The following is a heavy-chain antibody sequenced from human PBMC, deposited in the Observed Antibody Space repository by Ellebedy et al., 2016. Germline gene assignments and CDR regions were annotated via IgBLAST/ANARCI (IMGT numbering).Heavy chain of an antibody. CDR1: AFTFSSFA. CDR2: ISASGGGT. Sequence: GGSLRLSXTASAFTFSSFAMSWVRQAPGKGLEWVSSISASGGGTHYAGSVKGRFSISRDNSKNTMYLQMNSLRAEDTARYYCAKWDSNNYHYLDSWGQGTLVTVSS. J-gene: IGHJ4*02. D-gene: IGHD1-1*01. CDR3: AKWDSNNYHYLDS. V-gene: IGHV3-23*01.